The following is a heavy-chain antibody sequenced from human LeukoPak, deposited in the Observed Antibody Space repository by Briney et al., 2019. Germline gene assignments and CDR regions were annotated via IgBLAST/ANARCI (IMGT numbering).Heavy chain of an antibody. CDR1: GFTFSSHW. V-gene: IGHV3-21*01. D-gene: IGHD4-17*01. Sequence: PGGSLRLSCAASGFTFSSHWMHWVRQVPGKGLEWVSTITSASYIYYADSVKGRFTVSRDNAKNSLYLQMNSLRAEDTAVYYCARDGRATVTHDYWGQGTLVTVSS. CDR3: ARDGRATVTHDY. J-gene: IGHJ4*02. CDR2: ITSASYI.